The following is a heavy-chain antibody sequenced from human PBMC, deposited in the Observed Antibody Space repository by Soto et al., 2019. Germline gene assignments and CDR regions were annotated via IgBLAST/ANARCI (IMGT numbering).Heavy chain of an antibody. D-gene: IGHD3-22*01. CDR3: ARGLPRGSGYRIPFDY. CDR2: ISAYNGNT. J-gene: IGHJ4*02. Sequence: ASVKVSCKASGYTFTSYGISWVRQAPGQGLEWMGWISAYNGNTNYAQKLQGRVTMTTDTSTSTAYMELRSVRSDDTAVYYCARGLPRGSGYRIPFDYWGQGTLVTVSS. CDR1: GYTFTSYG. V-gene: IGHV1-18*04.